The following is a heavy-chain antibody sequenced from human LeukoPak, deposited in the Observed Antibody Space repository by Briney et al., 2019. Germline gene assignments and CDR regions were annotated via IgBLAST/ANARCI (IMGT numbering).Heavy chain of an antibody. CDR2: ISWNSGSI. CDR1: GFTFDDYA. CDR3: AKDIGRGLLWFGELLSSLGFGY. Sequence: GGSLRLSCAASGFTFDDYAMHWVRQAPGKGLEWVSGISWNSGSIGYADSVKGRFTISRDNAKNSLYLQMNSLRAEDTALYYCAKDIGRGLLWFGELLSSLGFGYWGQGTLVTVSS. V-gene: IGHV3-9*01. D-gene: IGHD3-10*01. J-gene: IGHJ4*02.